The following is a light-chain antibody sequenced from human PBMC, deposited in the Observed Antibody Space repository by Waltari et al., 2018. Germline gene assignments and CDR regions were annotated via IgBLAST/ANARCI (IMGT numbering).Light chain of an antibody. Sequence: DIVMTQSPDSLAVSLGERATINCSSSQSVLSRSNNKNDLAWYQRKQGQPPKLLIYCASTRESGVPDRFSGSGSGTDFTLTISSLQAEDVAVYYCQHYYSTPLAFGGGTKVEIK. J-gene: IGKJ4*01. CDR3: QHYYSTPLA. CDR1: QSVLSRSNNKND. V-gene: IGKV4-1*01. CDR2: CAS.